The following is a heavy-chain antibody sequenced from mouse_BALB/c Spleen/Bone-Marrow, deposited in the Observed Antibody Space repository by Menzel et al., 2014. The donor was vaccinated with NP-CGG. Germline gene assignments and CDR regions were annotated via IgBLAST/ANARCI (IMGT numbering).Heavy chain of an antibody. CDR1: GYTFSSYW. CDR3: ARRGHGFAGFAY. V-gene: IGHV1-9*01. J-gene: IGHJ3*01. D-gene: IGHD1-2*01. CDR2: ILPGSGST. Sequence: QVQLQQSGTELMKPGASVKISCKATGYTFSSYWLEWVNQRPGHGLEWIGEILPGSGSTNYNEKFKGKATFTADTSSNTAYMQLSSLTSEDSAVYYCARRGHGFAGFAYWGQGTVVSGSA.